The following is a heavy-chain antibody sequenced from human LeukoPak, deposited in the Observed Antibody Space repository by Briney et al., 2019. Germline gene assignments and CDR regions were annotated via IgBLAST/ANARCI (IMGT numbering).Heavy chain of an antibody. Sequence: GGSLRLSCAASGFTFSSYSMNWVRQAPGEGLEWVSYISTGSSTRYYADSMKGRFTISRDNAKNSLYLQMKSLRAEDTAVYYCVRGAAVGTSRFNYWGQGTLVTVSS. J-gene: IGHJ4*02. V-gene: IGHV3-48*04. CDR1: GFTFSSYS. D-gene: IGHD6-13*01. CDR2: ISTGSSTR. CDR3: VRGAAVGTSRFNY.